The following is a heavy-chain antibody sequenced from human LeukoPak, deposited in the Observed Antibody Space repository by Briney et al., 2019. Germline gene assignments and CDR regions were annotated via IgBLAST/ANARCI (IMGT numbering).Heavy chain of an antibody. CDR1: GFTFSNYG. J-gene: IGHJ6*03. CDR2: ISSSSSTI. V-gene: IGHV3-48*01. Sequence: GGSLRLSCAASGFTFSNYGMHWVRQAPGKGLEWVSYISSSSSTIYYADSVKGRFTISRDNAKNSLYLQMNSLRAEDTAVYYCARDLPPHSDFWGTYSGYMDVWGKGTTVTVSS. D-gene: IGHD3-3*01. CDR3: ARDLPPHSDFWGTYSGYMDV.